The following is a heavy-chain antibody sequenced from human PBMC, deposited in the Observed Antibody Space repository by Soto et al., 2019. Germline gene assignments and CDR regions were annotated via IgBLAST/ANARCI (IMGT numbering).Heavy chain of an antibody. CDR1: GYTFTSYA. V-gene: IGHV1-3*01. CDR2: INAGNGNT. D-gene: IGHD2-2*01. CDR3: ARSMGFVVVPSSRYYYYGMDV. J-gene: IGHJ6*02. Sequence: ASVKVSCKASGYTFTSYAMHWVRQAPGQRLEWMGWINAGNGNTKYSQKFQGRVTITRDTSASTAYMELGSLRSEDTAVYYCARSMGFVVVPSSRYYYYGMDVSTKGPRSPSP.